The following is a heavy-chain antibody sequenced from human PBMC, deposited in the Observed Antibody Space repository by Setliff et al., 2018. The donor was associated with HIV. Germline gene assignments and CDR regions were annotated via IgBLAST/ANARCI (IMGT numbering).Heavy chain of an antibody. CDR1: GFRFSVYS. Sequence: GGSLRLSCAASGFRFSVYSMHWVRQAPGKGLEWLSYITGSSTTYYAESVKGRFTISRDNARNSLYLQVNSLRAEDTAVYYCARGDIVVISSSMGGDYWGQGTLVTVSS. CDR2: ITGSSTT. CDR3: ARGDIVVISSSMGGDY. D-gene: IGHD2-2*01. J-gene: IGHJ4*02. V-gene: IGHV3-48*01.